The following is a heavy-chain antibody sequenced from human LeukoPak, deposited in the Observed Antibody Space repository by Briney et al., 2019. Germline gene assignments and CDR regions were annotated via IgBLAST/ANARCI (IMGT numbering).Heavy chain of an antibody. V-gene: IGHV3-23*01. J-gene: IGHJ4*02. Sequence: GGSLRLSCAVSGFTFSSYAMSWVRQAPGKGLEWVSAISGSGGSTYYPDSVKGQFTTSRANSKNTLYLQMTSLRAEDTAVYCCAKAYLRRHSGWYSGYYFDYWGQGTLVTVSS. CDR3: AKAYLRRHSGWYSGYYFDY. CDR2: ISGSGGST. D-gene: IGHD6-19*01. CDR1: GFTFSSYA.